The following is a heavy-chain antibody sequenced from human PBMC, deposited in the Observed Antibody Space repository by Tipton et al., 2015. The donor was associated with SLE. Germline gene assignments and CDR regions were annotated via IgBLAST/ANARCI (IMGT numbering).Heavy chain of an antibody. D-gene: IGHD3-22*01. CDR3: AGNYYDSTGPWRPEYFQH. CDR1: GGSFSGYY. Sequence: LRLSCAVYGGSFSGYYWSWIRQPPGKGLEWIGEINHSGSTNYNPSLKSRVTISVDTSKNQFSLKLSSVTAADTAVYYCAGNYYDSTGPWRPEYFQHWGQGTLVTVSS. V-gene: IGHV4-34*01. CDR2: INHSGST. J-gene: IGHJ1*01.